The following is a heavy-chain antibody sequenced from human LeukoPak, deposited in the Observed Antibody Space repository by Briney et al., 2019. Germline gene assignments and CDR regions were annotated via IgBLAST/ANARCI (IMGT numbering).Heavy chain of an antibody. CDR1: GYTFTSYG. D-gene: IGHD3-22*01. V-gene: IGHV1-18*01. Sequence: ASVKVSCKASGYTFTSYGISWVRQAPRQGLEWMGWISAYNGNTNYAQKLQGRVTMTTDTSTSTAYMELRSLRSDDTAVYYCARDLGYYDSSGRRHDYWGQGTLVTVSS. CDR2: ISAYNGNT. J-gene: IGHJ4*02. CDR3: ARDLGYYDSSGRRHDY.